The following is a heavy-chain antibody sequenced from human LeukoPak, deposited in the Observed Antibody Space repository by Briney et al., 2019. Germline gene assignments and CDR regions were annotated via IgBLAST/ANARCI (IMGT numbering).Heavy chain of an antibody. V-gene: IGHV3-48*01. CDR2: ISSSSSTI. D-gene: IGHD3-10*01. J-gene: IGHJ5*02. CDR1: GFTFSSYS. Sequence: GGSLRLSCAASGFTFSSYSMTWVRQAPGKGLEWVSYISSSSSTIYYADSVKGRFTISRDNAKNSLYLQMNSLRAEDTAVYYCARDDDYYGSGSYWFDPWGQGTLVTVSS. CDR3: ARDDDYYGSGSYWFDP.